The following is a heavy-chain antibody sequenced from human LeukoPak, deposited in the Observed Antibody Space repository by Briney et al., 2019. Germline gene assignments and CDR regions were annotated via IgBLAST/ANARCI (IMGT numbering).Heavy chain of an antibody. CDR3: ARTSSSWEAKIDF. CDR1: GDSISSGGQY. D-gene: IGHD6-13*01. Sequence: PSETLSLTCNVSGDSISSGGQYWSWIRQLPGKGLEWFGYIYYSGTTYFNSSLKSRVSMSVDTSKSQFSLNLSSVTAADTVVYYCARTSSSWEAKIDFWGQGSLVTVSS. J-gene: IGHJ4*02. CDR2: IYYSGTT. V-gene: IGHV4-31*03.